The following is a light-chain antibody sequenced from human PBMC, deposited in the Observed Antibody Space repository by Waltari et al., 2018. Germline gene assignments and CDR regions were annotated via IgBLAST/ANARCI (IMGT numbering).Light chain of an antibody. CDR2: WAS. Sequence: DIVMTQSPDSLAVYLGERATINCKYSQSVLYSSDNKNYLAWYQQKPGQPPKLLFYWASTRESGVPDRFSGSGSGTDFTLTISSLQAEDVAVYYCQQHYTTPFTFGPGTTVDIK. J-gene: IGKJ3*01. CDR1: QSVLYSSDNKNY. V-gene: IGKV4-1*01. CDR3: QQHYTTPFT.